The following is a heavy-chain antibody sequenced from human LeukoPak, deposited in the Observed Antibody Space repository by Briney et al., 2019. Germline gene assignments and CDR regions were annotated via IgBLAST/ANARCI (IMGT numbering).Heavy chain of an antibody. J-gene: IGHJ6*03. Sequence: GGSLRLSCEGPGMPFSSYTINWVRQAPGKGLEWVSGSSANGVSTYDGDSAKGRFTTSRDNSKNTVFLQLNSLRVEDTAVYYCARMPSTEIYYFYYMDVWGKGTTVIVSS. CDR3: ARMPSTEIYYFYYMDV. CDR1: GMPFSSYT. D-gene: IGHD2-2*01. CDR2: SSANGVST. V-gene: IGHV3-23*01.